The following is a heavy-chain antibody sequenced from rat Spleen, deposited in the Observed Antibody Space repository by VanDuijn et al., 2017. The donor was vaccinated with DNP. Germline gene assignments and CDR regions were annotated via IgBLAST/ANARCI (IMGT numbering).Heavy chain of an antibody. CDR1: GFTFSDYY. D-gene: IGHD4-6*01. CDR2: IRYDGDST. CDR3: ARWADYFDY. Sequence: EVQLVESGGGLVQPGRSLTLSCAASGFTFSDYYMAWVRQTPTKGLEWVAYIRYDGDSTYYPDSVKGRFTISRDIAKNTLYLQMNSLRSEDLATYYCARWADYFDYWGQGVMVTVSS. J-gene: IGHJ2*01. V-gene: IGHV5-22*01.